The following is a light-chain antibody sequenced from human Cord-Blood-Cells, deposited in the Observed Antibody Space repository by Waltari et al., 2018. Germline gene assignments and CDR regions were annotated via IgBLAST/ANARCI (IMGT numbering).Light chain of an antibody. J-gene: IGKJ2*01. CDR3: QQYGSSPQT. V-gene: IGKV3-20*01. CDR1: QSVSSSY. CDR2: GAS. Sequence: EIVLTQSPGTLSLSPAERATLSCRASQSVSSSYLAWYQQKPGQAPRLLIYGASSRATGIPDRFSGSASGTDFTLTISRLEPEDFAVYYCQQYGSSPQTFGQGTKLEIK.